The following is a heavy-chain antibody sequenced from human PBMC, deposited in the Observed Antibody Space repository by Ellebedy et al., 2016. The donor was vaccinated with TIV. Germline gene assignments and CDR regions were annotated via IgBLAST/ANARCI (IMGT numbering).Heavy chain of an antibody. CDR2: ISYDGSNK. Sequence: PGGSLRLSCAASGFTFSTYAMHWVRQAPGMGLEWVASISYDGSNKYYADSVKGRFTISRDNSKDTLYLQMSSLRSEDTAVYYCASPRGKFQLLLIDDWGQGTLVIVSS. J-gene: IGHJ4*02. V-gene: IGHV3-30*15. CDR3: ASPRGKFQLLLIDD. CDR1: GFTFSTYA. D-gene: IGHD2-2*01.